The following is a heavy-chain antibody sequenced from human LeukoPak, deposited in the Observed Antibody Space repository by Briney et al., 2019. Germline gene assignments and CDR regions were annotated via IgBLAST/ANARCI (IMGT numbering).Heavy chain of an antibody. CDR2: ISSDGSNK. D-gene: IGHD3-10*01. V-gene: IGHV3-30*18. Sequence: GGSLRLSCGASGFTFSNYGMHWVRQAPGKGLEWVAVISSDGSNKYYADSVKGRFTISRDNSKNTLFLQMNSLRAGDTAVYYCAKDGLWFGDLTYFDYWGQGTLVTVSS. CDR1: GFTFSNYG. J-gene: IGHJ4*02. CDR3: AKDGLWFGDLTYFDY.